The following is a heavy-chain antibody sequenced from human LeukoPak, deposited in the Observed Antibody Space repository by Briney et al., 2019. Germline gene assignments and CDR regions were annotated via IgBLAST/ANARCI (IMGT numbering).Heavy chain of an antibody. J-gene: IGHJ6*02. CDR1: GFTFSNSW. CDR3: AGGHTYYYYGMDV. CDR2: IREDGSEK. V-gene: IGHV3-7*04. Sequence: GGSLRLSCAASGFTFSNSWMSWVRQAPGKGLEWVANIREDGSEKYYVDSVKGRLTISRDNAKNSLYLQMNSLRAQDTALYYCAGGHTYYYYGMDVWGQGTTVTVSS.